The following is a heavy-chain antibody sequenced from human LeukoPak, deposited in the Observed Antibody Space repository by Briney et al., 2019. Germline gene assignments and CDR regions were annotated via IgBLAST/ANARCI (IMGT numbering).Heavy chain of an antibody. V-gene: IGHV4-59*08. CDR2: IYYSGST. CDR1: GGSISSYY. Sequence: SETLSLTCTVSGGSISSYYWSWIRQPPGKGLEWIGYIYYSGSTNYNPSLKSRVTISVDTSKNQFSLKLSSVTAADTAVYYCARHLKVGGGSGSRPRYWFDPWGQGTLVTVSS. D-gene: IGHD3-10*01. J-gene: IGHJ5*02. CDR3: ARHLKVGGGSGSRPRYWFDP.